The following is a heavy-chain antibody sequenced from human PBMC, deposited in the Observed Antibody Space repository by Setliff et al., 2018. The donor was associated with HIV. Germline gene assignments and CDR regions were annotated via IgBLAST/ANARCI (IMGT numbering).Heavy chain of an antibody. V-gene: IGHV3-48*01. D-gene: IGHD1-26*01. J-gene: IGHJ6*02. CDR3: AKPLTQWGVSPYHYAFGV. CDR2: ISRSGNTI. CDR1: GFTFSSYS. Sequence: GGSLRLSCAASGFTFSSYSMNWVRQAPGKGLEWVSYISRSGNTIYYADSVKGRFTISRDSSKSMLYLQMNSLRVEDTAIYYCAKPLTQWGVSPYHYAFGVWGQGTTVTVSS.